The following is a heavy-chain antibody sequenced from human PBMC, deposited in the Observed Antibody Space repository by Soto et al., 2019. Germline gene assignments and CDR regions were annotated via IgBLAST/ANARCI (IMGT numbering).Heavy chain of an antibody. CDR2: ISYDGSNK. J-gene: IGHJ6*02. CDR1: GFTFSSYA. V-gene: IGHV3-30-3*01. Sequence: GGSLRLSCAASGFTFSSYAMHWVRQAPGKGLEWVAVISYDGSNKYYADSVKGRFTISRDNFKNTLYLQMNSLRAEDTAVYYCAKADRTGSGWYSKYYYDMDLWGQGTTVTV. D-gene: IGHD6-19*01. CDR3: AKADRTGSGWYSKYYYDMDL.